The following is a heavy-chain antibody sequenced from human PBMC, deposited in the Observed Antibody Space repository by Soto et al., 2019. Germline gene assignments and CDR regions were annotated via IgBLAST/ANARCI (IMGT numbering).Heavy chain of an antibody. Sequence: QVQLVQSGAEVKKPGSSVKVSCKASGGTFSSYTISWVRQAPGQGLEWMGRIIPILGIANYAQKFQGRVKITRDTXTSTAYMELSSLRSEDTAVYYCASDCSSTSCSTAYWGQGTLVTVSS. CDR2: IIPILGIA. J-gene: IGHJ4*02. D-gene: IGHD2-2*01. CDR1: GGTFSSYT. V-gene: IGHV1-69*02. CDR3: ASDCSSTSCSTAY.